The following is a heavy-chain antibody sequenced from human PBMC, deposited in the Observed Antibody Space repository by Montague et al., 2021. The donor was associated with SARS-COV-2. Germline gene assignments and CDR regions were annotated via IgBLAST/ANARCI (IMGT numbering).Heavy chain of an antibody. CDR2: ISGSGSKT. Sequence: SLRLSCAASGFIFSDYYMTWIRQAPGKGLEWVSHISGSGSKTYYADSVKGRFTISRDTANNSVYLQMNFLGAEDTAVYYCARDQGGYGTFDIWGQGTMVTVS. D-gene: IGHD5-12*01. V-gene: IGHV3-11*01. J-gene: IGHJ3*02. CDR3: ARDQGGYGTFDI. CDR1: GFIFSDYY.